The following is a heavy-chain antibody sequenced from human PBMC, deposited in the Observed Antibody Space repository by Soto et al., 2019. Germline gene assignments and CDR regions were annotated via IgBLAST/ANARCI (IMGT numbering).Heavy chain of an antibody. V-gene: IGHV1-69*02. J-gene: IGHJ5*02. CDR3: ARAPYYYGSGPQGGWFDP. CDR2: IIPILGIA. Sequence: EASVKVSCKASGGTFSSYTISWVRQAPGQGLEWMGRIIPILGIANYAQKFQGRVTITADKSTSTAYMELSSLRSEDTAVYYCARAPYYYGSGPQGGWFDPWGQGTLVTVSS. CDR1: GGTFSSYT. D-gene: IGHD3-10*01.